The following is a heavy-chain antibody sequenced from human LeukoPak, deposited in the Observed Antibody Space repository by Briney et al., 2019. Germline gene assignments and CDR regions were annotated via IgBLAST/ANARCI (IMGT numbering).Heavy chain of an antibody. CDR1: GFTFSSYA. Sequence: GGSLRLSCAASGFTFSSYAMSWVRQAPGKGLVWVGRIKSKIDGGTTDYAAPVKGRFTISRDDSKNTLYLQMNSLKTEDTAVYYCTTDGGRKSRPYHFDYWGQGTLVTVSS. J-gene: IGHJ4*02. CDR2: IKSKIDGGTT. D-gene: IGHD3-16*01. CDR3: TTDGGRKSRPYHFDY. V-gene: IGHV3-15*01.